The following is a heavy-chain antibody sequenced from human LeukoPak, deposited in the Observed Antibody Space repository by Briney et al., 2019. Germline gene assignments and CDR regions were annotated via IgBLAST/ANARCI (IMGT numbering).Heavy chain of an antibody. D-gene: IGHD4-17*01. Sequence: GASVKVSCKASGYTFTGYYMHWVRQAPGQGPERMGWSNPNSRGTNYAQKFQGRVTMTRDTSISTAYMELRSLRSDDTAVYYCARGRNGDYAYWGQGTLVTVSS. J-gene: IGHJ4*02. V-gene: IGHV1-2*02. CDR2: SNPNSRGT. CDR3: ARGRNGDYAY. CDR1: GYTFTGYY.